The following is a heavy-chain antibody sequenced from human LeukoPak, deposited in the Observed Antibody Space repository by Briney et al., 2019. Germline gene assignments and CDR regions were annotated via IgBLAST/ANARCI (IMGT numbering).Heavy chain of an antibody. Sequence: GRSLRLSCVVSGFTFSSYVVHWVRQAPGKGLEWVAVVSFDGTNDHYTDSVKGRFTISRDNSKNTLYLQMNRLRSEDTAVYYCAREGEWGYYFDYWGQGTLVTVSS. CDR1: GFTFSSYV. J-gene: IGHJ4*02. V-gene: IGHV3-30-3*01. D-gene: IGHD3-16*01. CDR2: VSFDGTND. CDR3: AREGEWGYYFDY.